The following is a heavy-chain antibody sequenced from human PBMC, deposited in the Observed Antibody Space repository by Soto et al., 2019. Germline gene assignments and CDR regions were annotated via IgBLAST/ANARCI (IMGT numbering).Heavy chain of an antibody. D-gene: IGHD3-16*01. CDR1: GGSISSYY. V-gene: IGHV4-59*01. Sequence: SETLSLTCTVSGGSISSYYWSWIRQPPGKGLEWIGYIYYSGSTNYNPSLKSRVTISVDTSKNQFSLKLSSVTAADTAVYYCARSTPLGGFFFHSWGQEPWSPSPQ. CDR3: ARSTPLGGFFFHS. CDR2: IYYSGST. J-gene: IGHJ5*01.